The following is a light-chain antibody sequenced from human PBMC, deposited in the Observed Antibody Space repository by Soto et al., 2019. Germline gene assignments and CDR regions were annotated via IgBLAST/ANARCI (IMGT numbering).Light chain of an antibody. CDR3: QHRNNWPPRAA. Sequence: EIVLTQSPATLSLSPGEKDTLSCSASHSVCTYLAWYQQKPGQSPRLLIYDASTMATGSPARCSGSGSGTAFTLTISSLEPEDVAVYYCQHRNNWPPRAAFGGGTKVEIK. V-gene: IGKV3-11*01. CDR1: HSVCTY. J-gene: IGKJ4*01. CDR2: DAS.